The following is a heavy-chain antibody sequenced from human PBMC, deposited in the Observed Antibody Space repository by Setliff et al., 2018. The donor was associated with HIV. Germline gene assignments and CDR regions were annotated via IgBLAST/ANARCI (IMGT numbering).Heavy chain of an antibody. CDR2: IYPGDSDT. CDR1: GYSFTSYW. D-gene: IGHD3-9*01. CDR3: TRHPLRPGIAGYFYFVDV. Sequence: GESLKISCKGSGYSFTSYWIGWVRQMPGKGLEWIGIIYPGDSDTRYSPSFEGQVTISADMSINPVYLQWSSLRASDTASYYCTRHPLRPGIAGYFYFVDVWGTGTTVTVSS. V-gene: IGHV5-51*01. J-gene: IGHJ6*03.